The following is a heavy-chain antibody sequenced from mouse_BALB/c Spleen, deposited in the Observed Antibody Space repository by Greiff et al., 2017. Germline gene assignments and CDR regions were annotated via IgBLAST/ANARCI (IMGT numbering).Heavy chain of an antibody. V-gene: IGHV1-26*01. J-gene: IGHJ2*01. Sequence: EVQLQQSGPELVKPGASVKISCKASGYTFTDYYMNWVKQSHGKSLEWIGLVNPNNGGTSYNQKFKGKATLTVDKSSSTAYMELRSLTSEDSAVYYCAIITTATGYWGQGTTLTVSS. CDR2: VNPNNGGT. CDR3: AIITTATGY. CDR1: GYTFTDYY. D-gene: IGHD1-2*01.